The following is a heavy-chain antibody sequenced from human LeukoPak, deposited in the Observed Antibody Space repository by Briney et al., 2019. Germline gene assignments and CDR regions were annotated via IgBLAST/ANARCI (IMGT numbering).Heavy chain of an antibody. CDR3: ARGYGSSSYNWFDP. J-gene: IGHJ5*02. D-gene: IGHD6-6*01. CDR2: INHSGST. Sequence: SETLSLTCAVYGGSFSGYHWSWIRQPPREGLEWIGEINHSGSTNYNPSLKSRVTISVDTSKNQFSLKLRSVTAADTAVYYCARGYGSSSYNWFDPWGQGTLVTVSS. V-gene: IGHV4-34*01. CDR1: GGSFSGYH.